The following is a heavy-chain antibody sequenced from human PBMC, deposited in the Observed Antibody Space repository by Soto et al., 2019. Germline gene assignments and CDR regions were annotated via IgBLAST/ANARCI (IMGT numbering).Heavy chain of an antibody. CDR1: GYPFTEFG. CDR3: ARYGYSGGWYVGTGMDV. Sequence: QVQLVQSAAEVKKPGASLKVSCQASGYPFTEFGIAWVRQAPGQGLAWVGWISTYNDNTNYAQKFQGRVTMTTDTSANTAYMELRSLRSDDTAVYYCARYGYSGGWYVGTGMDVWGQGTPVTVSS. J-gene: IGHJ6*02. CDR2: ISTYNDNT. V-gene: IGHV1-18*04. D-gene: IGHD6-19*01.